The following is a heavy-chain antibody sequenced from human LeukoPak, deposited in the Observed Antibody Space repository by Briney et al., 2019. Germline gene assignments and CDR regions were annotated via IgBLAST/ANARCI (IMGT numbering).Heavy chain of an antibody. V-gene: IGHV4-4*07. CDR2: IYTSGST. J-gene: IGHJ3*02. CDR1: GYSISSGYY. Sequence: SETLSLTCTVSGYSISSGYYWSWIRQPAGKGLEWIGRIYTSGSTNYNPSLKSRVTMSVDTSKNQFSLKLSSVTAADTAVYYCAKSNGYGLVDIWGQGTMVTVSS. CDR3: AKSNGYGLVDI. D-gene: IGHD3-10*01.